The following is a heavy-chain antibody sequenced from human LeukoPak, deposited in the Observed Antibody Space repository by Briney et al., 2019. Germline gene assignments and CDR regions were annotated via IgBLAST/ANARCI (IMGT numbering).Heavy chain of an antibody. Sequence: PSETLSLTCAVYGGPFSGYYWSWIRQPPGKGLEWIGEINHSGSTNYNPSLKSRVTISVDTSKNQFSLKLSSVTAADTAVYYCARTADASSWYFFDYWGQGTLVTVSS. CDR1: GGPFSGYY. J-gene: IGHJ4*02. CDR3: ARTADASSWYFFDY. CDR2: INHSGST. D-gene: IGHD6-13*01. V-gene: IGHV4-34*01.